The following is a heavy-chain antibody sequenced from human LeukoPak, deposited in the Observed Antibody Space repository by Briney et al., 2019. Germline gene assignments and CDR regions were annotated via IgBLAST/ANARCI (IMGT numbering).Heavy chain of an antibody. J-gene: IGHJ6*02. CDR2: INTYNGNT. CDR1: GYTFTSSG. CDR3: ARDEQWLVPISRPFYGMDV. V-gene: IGHV1-18*01. Sequence: ASVPVSCKASGYTFTSSGMSWVRQAPRQALEWMGWINTYNGNTNYAQKLQGRVTMTTDTPTSAAYMELRSLRSDDTAVYYCARDEQWLVPISRPFYGMDVWGQGTTVTVSS. D-gene: IGHD6-19*01.